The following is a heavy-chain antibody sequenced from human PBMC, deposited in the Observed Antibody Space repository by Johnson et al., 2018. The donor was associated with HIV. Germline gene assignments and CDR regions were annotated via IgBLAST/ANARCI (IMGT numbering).Heavy chain of an antibody. D-gene: IGHD2-8*02. V-gene: IGHV3-9*01. Sequence: QLVESGGGLVQPGRSLRLSCAASGFTFDDYAMHWVRQAPGKGLEWVLGISWNSGSIGYADSVKGRFTISRDNSKNTLYMQMNSLRAEDTAVYYCAKDPVQGVGLDIWGQGTMVTVSS. CDR2: ISWNSGSI. J-gene: IGHJ3*02. CDR1: GFTFDDYA. CDR3: AKDPVQGVGLDI.